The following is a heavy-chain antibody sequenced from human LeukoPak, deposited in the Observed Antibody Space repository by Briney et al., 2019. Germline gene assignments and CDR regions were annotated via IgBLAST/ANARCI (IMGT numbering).Heavy chain of an antibody. CDR1: GFTFSSYS. CDR2: ISSSSRTI. Sequence: GGSLRLSCAASGFTFSSYSMNWVRQAPGKGLEWVSYISSSSRTIYDADSVKGRFTISRDNAKNSLYLQMNSLRAEDTAVYYCAREFTEGYGMDVWGQGTTVTVSS. V-gene: IGHV3-48*01. CDR3: AREFTEGYGMDV. J-gene: IGHJ6*02. D-gene: IGHD2-8*02.